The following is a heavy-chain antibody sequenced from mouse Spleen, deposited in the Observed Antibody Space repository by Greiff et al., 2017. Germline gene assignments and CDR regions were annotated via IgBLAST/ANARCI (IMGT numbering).Heavy chain of an antibody. D-gene: IGHD4-1*01. V-gene: IGHV1-80*01. CDR2: IYPGDGDT. J-gene: IGHJ1*01. Sequence: QVQLKESGAELVKPGASVKISCKASGYAFSSYWMNWVKQRPGKGLEWIGQIYPGDGDTNYNGKFKGKATLTADKSSSTAYMQLSSLTSEDSAVYFCARAGAGTYFDVWGAGTTVTVSS. CDR1: GYAFSSYW. CDR3: ARAGAGTYFDV.